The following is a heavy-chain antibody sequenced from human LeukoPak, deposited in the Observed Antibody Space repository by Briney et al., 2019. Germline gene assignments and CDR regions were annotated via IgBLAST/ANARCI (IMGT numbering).Heavy chain of an antibody. CDR1: GGSFSGYY. CDR2: INHSGST. CDR3: ARGPPPDFDY. J-gene: IGHJ4*02. Sequence: SETLSLTCAVYGGSFSGYYWTWIRQPPGKGLEWIGEINHSGSTNYNPSLKSRVTISVDTSKNQFSLKLSSVTAADTAVYYCARGPPPDFDYWGQGTLVTVSS. V-gene: IGHV4-34*01.